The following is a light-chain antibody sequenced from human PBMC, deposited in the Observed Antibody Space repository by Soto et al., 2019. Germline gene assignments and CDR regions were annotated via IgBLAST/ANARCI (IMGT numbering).Light chain of an antibody. CDR2: GAS. Sequence: EIVLTQSPGTLSLSPGERATLSCRASQSVSSSYLAWYQQKPGQAPRLLIYGASSRATGIPDRCSGSGSGTDFTLTISRLEPEDFAVYYCQQYGSPITFGQGTRLEIK. J-gene: IGKJ5*01. CDR3: QQYGSPIT. V-gene: IGKV3-20*01. CDR1: QSVSSSY.